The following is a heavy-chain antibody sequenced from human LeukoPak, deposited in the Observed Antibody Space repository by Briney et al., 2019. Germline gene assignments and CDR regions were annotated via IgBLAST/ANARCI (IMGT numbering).Heavy chain of an antibody. J-gene: IGHJ4*02. D-gene: IGHD3-22*01. CDR2: INPSGGST. V-gene: IGHV1-46*01. Sequence: ASVKVSCKVSGDSFSDYYMHWVRQAPGQGLEWMGIINPSGGSTSYAQKFQGRVTMTRDMSTSTVYMELSGLRSEDTAVYYCARVAYYYDSSGTDYWGQGTLVTVSS. CDR1: GDSFSDYY. CDR3: ARVAYYYDSSGTDY.